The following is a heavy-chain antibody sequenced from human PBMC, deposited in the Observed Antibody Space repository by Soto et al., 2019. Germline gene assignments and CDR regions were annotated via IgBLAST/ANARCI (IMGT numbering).Heavy chain of an antibody. CDR2: INHRGST. J-gene: IGHJ4*01. D-gene: IGHD3-3*01. Sequence: GGRLIGKKKSGIRQTPGKGLEWIGEINHRGSTNYNPSLKSRVSISVDTSKNQFFLELSSVTAADTAVYYCARDFFVCRQKPEYDFD. V-gene: IGHV4-34*01. CDR1: GGRLIGKK. CDR3: ARDFFVCRQKPEYDFD.